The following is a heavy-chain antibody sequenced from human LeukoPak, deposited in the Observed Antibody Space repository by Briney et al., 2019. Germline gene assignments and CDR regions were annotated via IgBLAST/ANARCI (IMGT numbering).Heavy chain of an antibody. V-gene: IGHV4-59*01. CDR3: ASSHPLGSNNDYYTPFDY. Sequence: SETLSLTCTVSGVSISNYYWSWIRQPPGKGLEWIGYMYYSGSTNYNPSLKSRVTISVDTSKNQFSLNLSSVTAADTAVYYCASSHPLGSNNDYYTPFDYWGQGTLVTVSS. D-gene: IGHD3-3*01. CDR2: MYYSGST. J-gene: IGHJ4*02. CDR1: GVSISNYY.